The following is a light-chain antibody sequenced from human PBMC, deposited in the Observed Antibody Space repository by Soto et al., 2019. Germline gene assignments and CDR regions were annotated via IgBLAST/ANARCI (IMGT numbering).Light chain of an antibody. Sequence: EIVMTQSPATLSVSPGERATLSCRASQSVSSNLAWYQQKPGQAPRLLIYGASTRATGIPARFSGSGSGTEFTLTISSLQSEDFAMYYCQQYGTSPQTFGQGTKVEIK. CDR2: GAS. V-gene: IGKV3-15*01. J-gene: IGKJ2*01. CDR1: QSVSSN. CDR3: QQYGTSPQT.